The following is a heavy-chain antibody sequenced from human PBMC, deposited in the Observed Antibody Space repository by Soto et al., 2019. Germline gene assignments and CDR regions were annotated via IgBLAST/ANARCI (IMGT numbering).Heavy chain of an antibody. D-gene: IGHD6-19*01. J-gene: IGHJ4*02. V-gene: IGHV3-15*01. Sequence: EGQLVESGGGLVKPGESLRLSCVASGFTFSNAWMSWVRQAPGKGLEWGGRIKSQTDGGTTDYAAPVKGRFTISRDDSKKTLYLQMNSVKTEDTALYFCTLDQLAVAGTAYYFDCCGQVTLVTVSS. CDR3: TLDQLAVAGTAYYFDC. CDR2: IKSQTDGGTT. CDR1: GFTFSNAW.